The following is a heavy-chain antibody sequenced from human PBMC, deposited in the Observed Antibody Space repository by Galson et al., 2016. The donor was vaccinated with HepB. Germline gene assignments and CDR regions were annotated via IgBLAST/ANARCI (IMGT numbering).Heavy chain of an antibody. V-gene: IGHV5-51*01. CDR1: GYSFTSYW. J-gene: IGHJ3*02. Sequence: QSGAEVKKPGESLKISCKGSGYSFTSYWIGWVRQMPGKGLEWMGIIYSGDSDTRYSPSFQGQVTISADKSISNAYVQWSSLKASDTAMYYCARHEGSSTDTFDIWGQGTMVTVSS. CDR2: IYSGDSDT. D-gene: IGHD2-2*01. CDR3: ARHEGSSTDTFDI.